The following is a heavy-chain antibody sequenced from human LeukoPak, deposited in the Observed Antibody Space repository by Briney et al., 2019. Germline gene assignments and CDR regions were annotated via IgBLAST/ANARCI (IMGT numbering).Heavy chain of an antibody. Sequence: SGPALVKPTQTLTLTCTFSGFSLSTSGMRVSWIRQPPGKALEWLARIDWYDDKYYSTSLKTRLTISKDTSKNQVVLTMTNMDPVDTATYYCARQSDYGDLFDYWGQGTLVTVSS. V-gene: IGHV2-70*04. D-gene: IGHD4-17*01. CDR2: IDWYDDK. CDR3: ARQSDYGDLFDY. J-gene: IGHJ4*02. CDR1: GFSLSTSGMR.